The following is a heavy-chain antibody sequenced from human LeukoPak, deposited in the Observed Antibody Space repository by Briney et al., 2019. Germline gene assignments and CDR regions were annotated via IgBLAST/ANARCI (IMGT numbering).Heavy chain of an antibody. J-gene: IGHJ4*02. Sequence: PGRSLRLSCAASGFTFSSYAMHWDRQAPGKGLEWVAVISYDGSNKYYADSVKGRFTISRDNSKNTLYLQMNSLRAEDTAVYYCARDRRWLQRIFDYWGQGTLVTVSS. V-gene: IGHV3-30*01. CDR3: ARDRRWLQRIFDY. CDR2: ISYDGSNK. D-gene: IGHD5-24*01. CDR1: GFTFSSYA.